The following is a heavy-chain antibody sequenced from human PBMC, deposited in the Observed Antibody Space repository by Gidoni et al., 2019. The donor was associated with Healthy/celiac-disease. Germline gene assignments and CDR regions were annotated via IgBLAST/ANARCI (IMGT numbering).Heavy chain of an antibody. CDR3: VTPVVAATKDDY. V-gene: IGHV3-21*01. J-gene: IGHJ4*02. D-gene: IGHD2-15*01. CDR2: ISSSSSYI. CDR1: GFTFSSYS. Sequence: EVQLVESGGGLVKPGGSLRLSCAASGFTFSSYSMNWVRQAPGKGLEWVSSISSSSSYIYYADSVKGRFTISRDNAKNSLYLQMNSLRAEDTAVYYCVTPVVAATKDDYWGQGTLVTVSS.